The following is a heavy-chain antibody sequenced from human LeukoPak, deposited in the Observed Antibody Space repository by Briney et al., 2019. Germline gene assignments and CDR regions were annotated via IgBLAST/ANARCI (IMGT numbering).Heavy chain of an antibody. J-gene: IGHJ4*02. Sequence: GGSLRLSCAASGFTCSSIARSWVRQAPGKGLEWISPLSGSGGSTYYADSVKGRLTISRDNSKNTLYLQMNSLAAEDMAAYYCYGSRFYGSRRYYFAYCGQGTLVTVSS. CDR2: LSGSGGST. CDR3: YGSRFYGSRRYYFAY. D-gene: IGHD3-10*01. V-gene: IGHV3-23*01. CDR1: GFTCSSIA.